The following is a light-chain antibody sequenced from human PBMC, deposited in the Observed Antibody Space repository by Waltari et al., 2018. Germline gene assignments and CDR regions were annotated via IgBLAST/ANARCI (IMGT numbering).Light chain of an antibody. J-gene: IGLJ1*01. CDR3: QVWDTSIDLSV. Sequence: SYVLTQAPSVSVAPGETARITCGGNNIADKNVHWYQQKPGQAPVLVIFYDSDRPSGIPGRLSGSNSGNTATLTISRAEAGDEADYYCQVWDTSIDLSVFGTGTKVTVL. CDR1: NIADKN. V-gene: IGLV3-21*04. CDR2: YDS.